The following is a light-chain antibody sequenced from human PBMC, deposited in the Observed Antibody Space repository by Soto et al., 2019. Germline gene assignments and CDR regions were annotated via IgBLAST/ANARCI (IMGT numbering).Light chain of an antibody. CDR3: KQSYSSPPT. Sequence: DIQMTQSPSSLSASLGDTVTISCRASQNIDNHLNWYQQKPGKAPKLLIFAASSLQSGVPSRFSGSRSGPDFTLTIRSLQPEDFATYYCKQSYSSPPTFGQGTKVDIK. V-gene: IGKV1-39*01. CDR1: QNIDNH. CDR2: AAS. J-gene: IGKJ1*01.